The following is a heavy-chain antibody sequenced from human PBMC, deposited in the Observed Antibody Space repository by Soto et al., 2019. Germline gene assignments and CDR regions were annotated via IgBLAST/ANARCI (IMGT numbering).Heavy chain of an antibody. CDR1: GGPFGGYY. D-gene: IGHD3-10*01. CDR3: ATGGGGRNYYSYGMDV. CDR2: INQSGSA. Sequence: QVQLQQWGAGLLRPSETLSLTCAVYGGPFGGYYWGWIRQPPGKGLEWIGEINQSGSATYNPSLTSRFTISLDRSNNQFSLKMNSVTAADTAVYYCATGGGGRNYYSYGMDVWGRGTTVSVSS. J-gene: IGHJ6*02. V-gene: IGHV4-34*01.